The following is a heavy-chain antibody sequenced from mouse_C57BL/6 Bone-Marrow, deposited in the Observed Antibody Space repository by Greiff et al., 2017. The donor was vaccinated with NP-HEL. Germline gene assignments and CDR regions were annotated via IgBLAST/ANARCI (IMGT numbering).Heavy chain of an antibody. CDR2: INPISVSP. CDR3: AREEYDAAYYYAMDY. V-gene: IGHV1-64*01. Sequence: QVQLQQPGAELVKPGASVKLSCKASGYTFPSSWMHWGKQRPGQGLGWIGMINPISVSPNYNEKCKSKATLTVDKSSSTAYMQLSSLTSEDSAVYYCAREEYDAAYYYAMDYWGQGTSVTVSS. D-gene: IGHD2-12*01. J-gene: IGHJ4*01. CDR1: GYTFPSSW.